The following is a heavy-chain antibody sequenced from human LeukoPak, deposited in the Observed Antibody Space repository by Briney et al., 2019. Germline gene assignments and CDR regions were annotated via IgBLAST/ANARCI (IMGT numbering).Heavy chain of an antibody. CDR1: GFSVSTSGVG. CDR3: AHTISGVGSFDY. V-gene: IGHV2-5*02. J-gene: IGHJ4*02. Sequence: SGPTLVKPTQTLTLTCSLSGFSVSTSGVGMGWIRQPPGEALEWLALIFWDDDKRYSPSLKSRLTITKDTSKNQVVLTVTNMGPVDTSTYYCAHTISGVGSFDYWGQGTLVTVSS. CDR2: IFWDDDK. D-gene: IGHD6-25*01.